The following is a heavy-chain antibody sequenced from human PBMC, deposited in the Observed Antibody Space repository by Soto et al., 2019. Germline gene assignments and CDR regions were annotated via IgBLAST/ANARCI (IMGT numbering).Heavy chain of an antibody. D-gene: IGHD2-8*01. Sequence: GGSLRLSCAASGFTFSSYGMHWVRQAPGKGLEWVAVIWYDGSNKYYADSVKGRFTISRDNSKNTLYLQMNSLRAEDTAVYYCAREGLGGYCTNGVCRDYYYGMDVWGQGTTVTVS. J-gene: IGHJ6*02. CDR1: GFTFSSYG. CDR3: AREGLGGYCTNGVCRDYYYGMDV. V-gene: IGHV3-33*01. CDR2: IWYDGSNK.